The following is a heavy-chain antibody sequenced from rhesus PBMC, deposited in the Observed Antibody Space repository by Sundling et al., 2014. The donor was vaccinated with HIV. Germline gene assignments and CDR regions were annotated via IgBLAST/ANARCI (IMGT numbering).Heavy chain of an antibody. CDR1: GGSISGGHG. V-gene: IGHV4-127*01. CDR2: IGGSSGNT. Sequence: QVQLQESGPGQLKPSETLSLTCAVSGGSISGGHGWGWIRQPPGKGLEWIGYIGGSSGNTKYNPSLKSRVTISTDTSKNHFSLKLTSVTAADTAVYFCARKIPGLGGLDYWGQGVLVTVSS. CDR3: ARKIPGLGGLDY. J-gene: IGHJ4*01.